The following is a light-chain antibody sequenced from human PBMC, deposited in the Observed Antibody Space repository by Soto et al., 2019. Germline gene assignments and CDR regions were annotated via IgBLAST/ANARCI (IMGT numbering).Light chain of an antibody. CDR1: QGIGDT. Sequence: EVVMSQSPATLSVSPGEDTTLXXRASQGIGDTLAWYQHNPGQTPRXLIYDTSTRATGVPARFSGSRSGTEFTLTINSLQSEDFAVYYCQRYNNWPLTFGGGTKVDIK. CDR3: QRYNNWPLT. V-gene: IGKV3-15*01. J-gene: IGKJ4*01. CDR2: DTS.